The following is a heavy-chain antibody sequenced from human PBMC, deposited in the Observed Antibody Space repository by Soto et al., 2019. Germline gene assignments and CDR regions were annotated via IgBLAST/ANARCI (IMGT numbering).Heavy chain of an antibody. CDR3: ARGGNGDNVGYWYFDL. CDR1: GYTFTTYY. D-gene: IGHD4-17*01. V-gene: IGHV1-46*01. CDR2: INPGGVST. Sequence: QVQLVQSGAEVKKPGASVEVSCKASGYTFTTYYIHWVRHAPGQGLEWMGVINPGGVSTKYAQKFQDRGTMTSDTSTSTVYMDLSSLRAEDTAVYFCARGGNGDNVGYWYFDLWGRGTLVTVSP. J-gene: IGHJ2*01.